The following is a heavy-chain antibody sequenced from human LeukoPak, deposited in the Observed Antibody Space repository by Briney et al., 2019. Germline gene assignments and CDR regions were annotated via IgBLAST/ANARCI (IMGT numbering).Heavy chain of an antibody. CDR2: INPTSGGT. CDR1: GYTFTGYY. D-gene: IGHD6-19*01. V-gene: IGHV1-2*02. J-gene: IGHJ4*02. Sequence: ASVKVSCKASGYTFTGYYLHWVRQAPGQGLEWMGWINPTSGGTNYAQKFQDRVTMTRDTSISTAYMELSSLRSEDTAVYYCARYYSGWYYFDYWGQGTLVTVSS. CDR3: ARYYSGWYYFDY.